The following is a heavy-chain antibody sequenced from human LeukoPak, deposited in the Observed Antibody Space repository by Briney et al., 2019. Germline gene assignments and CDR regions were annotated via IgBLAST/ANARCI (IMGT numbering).Heavy chain of an antibody. Sequence: GASVKVSCKASGYTFTSYYMHWVRQAPGQGLEWMGIINPSGGSTSYAQKFQGRVTMARDTSTSTVYMELSSLRSEDTAVYYCASETIRGYCSSTSCYTGDDYWGQGTLVTVS. CDR3: ASETIRGYCSSTSCYTGDDY. V-gene: IGHV1-46*01. CDR1: GYTFTSYY. J-gene: IGHJ4*02. D-gene: IGHD2-2*02. CDR2: INPSGGST.